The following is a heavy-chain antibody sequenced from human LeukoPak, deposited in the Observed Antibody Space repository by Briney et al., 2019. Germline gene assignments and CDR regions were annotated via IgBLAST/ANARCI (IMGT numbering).Heavy chain of an antibody. D-gene: IGHD6-19*01. CDR1: GGSISRYH. Sequence: PSETLSLTCSVSGGSISRYHWSWLRQPPGKGLEWIGYIYYTGTTNYNPSLKSRVTMSVDMSKDQFSLRLTSVTAADTAVYYCARTDRGYRSGWSGFDYWGQGTLVAVSS. V-gene: IGHV4-59*08. CDR3: ARTDRGYRSGWSGFDY. CDR2: IYYTGTT. J-gene: IGHJ4*02.